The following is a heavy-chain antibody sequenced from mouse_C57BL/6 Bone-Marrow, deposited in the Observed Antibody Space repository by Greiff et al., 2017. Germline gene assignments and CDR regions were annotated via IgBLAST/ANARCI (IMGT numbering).Heavy chain of an antibody. CDR3: GYDYFAWFAY. CDR1: GFTFSSYG. CDR2: ISSGGSYT. V-gene: IGHV5-6*01. J-gene: IGHJ3*01. Sequence: EVQLVESGGDLVKPGGSLKLSCAASGFTFSSYGMSWVRQTPDKRLEWVATISSGGSYTYYPDSVKGRFTISSNNAKNTLYLQMSSLKSEDTAMYYCGYDYFAWFAYWGQGTLVTVSA. D-gene: IGHD2-4*01.